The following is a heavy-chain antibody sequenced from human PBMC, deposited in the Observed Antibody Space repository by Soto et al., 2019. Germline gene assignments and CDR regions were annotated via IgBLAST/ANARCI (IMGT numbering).Heavy chain of an antibody. J-gene: IGHJ4*02. CDR3: DSHDLEYSSSSHFDY. D-gene: IGHD6-6*01. Sequence: ASVKVSCKASGYTFTSYYMHWVRQAPGQGLEWMGIINPSGGSTSYAQKFQGRVTMTRDTSTSTVYMELSSLRSEDTAVYYCDSHDLEYSSSSHFDYWGQGTLVTVSS. CDR2: INPSGGST. CDR1: GYTFTSYY. V-gene: IGHV1-46*01.